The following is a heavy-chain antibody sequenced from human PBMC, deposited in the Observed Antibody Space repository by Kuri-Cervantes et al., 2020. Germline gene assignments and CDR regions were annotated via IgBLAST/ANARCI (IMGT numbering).Heavy chain of an antibody. J-gene: IGHJ4*02. CDR3: AKSWWRPAIGGHFDY. Sequence: LSLPCAASGFIFSAYNMNWVRQAPGKGLEWVANIKQDGSEKYYVDSVKGRFTISRDDSKNTLYLQMNSLRAEDTAVYYCAKSWWRPAIGGHFDYWGQGTLVTVSS. V-gene: IGHV3-7*03. CDR2: IKQDGSEK. CDR1: GFIFSAYN. D-gene: IGHD2-2*01.